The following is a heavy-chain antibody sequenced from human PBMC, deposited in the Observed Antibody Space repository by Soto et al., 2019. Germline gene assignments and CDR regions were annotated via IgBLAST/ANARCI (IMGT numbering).Heavy chain of an antibody. D-gene: IGHD2-2*01. CDR2: ISTTRTYT. CDR1: GFTFSRYY. Sequence: GGSLRLSCVASGFTFSRYYMNWVRQSPGKGLEWVSSISTTRTYTHYADSLKGRFTISRDNAKRLLYLEMDSLRAEDTAVYYCARDDGVSSTNVNAFDIWGQGTKAPVS. CDR3: ARDDGVSSTNVNAFDI. V-gene: IGHV3-21*01. J-gene: IGHJ3*02.